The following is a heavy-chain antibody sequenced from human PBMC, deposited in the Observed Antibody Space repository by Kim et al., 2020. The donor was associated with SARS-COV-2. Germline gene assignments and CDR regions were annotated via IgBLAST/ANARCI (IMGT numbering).Heavy chain of an antibody. D-gene: IGHD2-2*01. Sequence: GESLKISCKGSGYSFTSYWISWVRQMPGKGLEWMGRIDPSVSYTNYSPSFQGHVTISADKSISTAYLQWSSLKASDTAMYYCARLPIVVVPAAHYYYYGMDVWGQGTTVTVSS. CDR1: GYSFTSYW. CDR3: ARLPIVVVPAAHYYYYGMDV. CDR2: IDPSVSYT. V-gene: IGHV5-10-1*01. J-gene: IGHJ6*02.